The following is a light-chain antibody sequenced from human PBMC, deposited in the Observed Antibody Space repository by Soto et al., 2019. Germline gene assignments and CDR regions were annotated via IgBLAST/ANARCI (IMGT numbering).Light chain of an antibody. J-gene: IGKJ1*01. CDR3: QQYNNWRRGT. CDR1: QSVSSN. Sequence: EIVMTQSPATLSVSPGERATLSCRASQSVSSNLAWYQQKPGQAPRLLIYGASTRATGISARFSGSGSGTEFTLTISSLQSEDFAVYYCQQYNNWRRGTFGQGTKVEIK. CDR2: GAS. V-gene: IGKV3-15*01.